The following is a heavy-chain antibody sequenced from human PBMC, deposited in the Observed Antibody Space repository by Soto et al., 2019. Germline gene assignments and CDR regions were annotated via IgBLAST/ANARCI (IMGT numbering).Heavy chain of an antibody. D-gene: IGHD2-8*01. V-gene: IGHV1-69*04. CDR3: ARDRDYCTNGVCYFDAFDI. CDR1: GGTFSSYT. J-gene: IGHJ3*02. CDR2: IIPILGIA. Sequence: SVKVSCKASGGTFSSYTISWVRQAPGQGLEWMGRIIPILGIANYAQKFQGRVTIAADKSTSTAYMELSSLRSEDTAVYYCARDRDYCTNGVCYFDAFDIWGQGTMVTVSS.